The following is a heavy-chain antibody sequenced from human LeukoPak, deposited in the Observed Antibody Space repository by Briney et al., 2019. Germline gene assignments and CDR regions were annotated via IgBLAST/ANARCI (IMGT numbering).Heavy chain of an antibody. CDR3: TIHMYDGYEGSSDTTMVRIP. V-gene: IGHV3-21*01. J-gene: IGHJ5*02. CDR2: ISPPSTYI. Sequence: GGSLRLSCEASGVTFSSYNMNLVRQTPGKGLEWVSSISPPSTYIYYADSVKGRFTISRDNAKNSLYLQMNSLRAEDTAVYYCTIHMYDGYEGSSDTTMVRIPWGQGTLVTVSS. CDR1: GVTFSSYN. D-gene: IGHD5-18*01.